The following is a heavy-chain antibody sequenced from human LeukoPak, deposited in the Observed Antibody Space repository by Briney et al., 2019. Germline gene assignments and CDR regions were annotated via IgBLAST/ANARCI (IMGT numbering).Heavy chain of an antibody. D-gene: IGHD6-6*01. CDR3: ARDPVPYSSSLVVDY. Sequence: GGSLRLSCAASGFTFSSYGMHWVRQAPGKGLEWVSVIYSGGSTYYADSVKGRFTISRDNSKNTLYLQMNSLRAEDTAVYYCARDPVPYSSSLVVDYWGQGTLVTVPS. V-gene: IGHV3-66*01. J-gene: IGHJ4*02. CDR1: GFTFSSYG. CDR2: IYSGGST.